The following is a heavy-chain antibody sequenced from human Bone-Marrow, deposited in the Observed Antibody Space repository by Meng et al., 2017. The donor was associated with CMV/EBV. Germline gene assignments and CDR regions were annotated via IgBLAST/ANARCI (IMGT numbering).Heavy chain of an antibody. D-gene: IGHD3-3*01. CDR3: ARSYDFWSGYYYWYFDL. Sequence: GSLRLSCKGSGYSFTSYWIGWVRQMPGKGLEWMGIIYPSDSDTRYSPSFQGQVTISADKSISTAYLQWSSLKASDTAMYYCARSYDFWSGYYYWYFDLWGRGTLVTVSS. CDR2: IYPSDSDT. V-gene: IGHV5-51*01. CDR1: GYSFTSYW. J-gene: IGHJ2*01.